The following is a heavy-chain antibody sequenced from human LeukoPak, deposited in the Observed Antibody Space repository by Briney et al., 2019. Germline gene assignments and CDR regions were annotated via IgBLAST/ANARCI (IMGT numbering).Heavy chain of an antibody. Sequence: SETLSLTCTVSGGSISSYNWSWIRQPPGKGLEWIGYIYYSGSTNYNPSLKSRVTISVDTSKNQFSLKLSSVTAADTAVYYCARDYYDSSGHNYFDYWGQGTLVTVSS. V-gene: IGHV4-59*12. CDR2: IYYSGST. CDR3: ARDYYDSSGHNYFDY. CDR1: GGSISSYN. J-gene: IGHJ4*02. D-gene: IGHD3-22*01.